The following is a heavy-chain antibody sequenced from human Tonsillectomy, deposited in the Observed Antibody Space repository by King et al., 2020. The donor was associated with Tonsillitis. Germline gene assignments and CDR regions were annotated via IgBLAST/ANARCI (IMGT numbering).Heavy chain of an antibody. D-gene: IGHD5-24*01. CDR1: GYTFTDYH. V-gene: IGHV1-2*02. CDR2: INCNSGST. J-gene: IGHJ5*02. Sequence: VQLVKSGNEVKMPGASVTVSCKASGYTFTDYHIHWIRQAPGQGLEWMGWINCNSGSTNYAQHFQGRVTLTRDTSTNTAYMDLRSLTSDDTAIYYCSRETWVYGSWGQGTLVTVSS. CDR3: SRETWVYGS.